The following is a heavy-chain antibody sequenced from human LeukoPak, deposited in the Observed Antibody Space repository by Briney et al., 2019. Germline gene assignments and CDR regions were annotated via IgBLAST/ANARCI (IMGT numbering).Heavy chain of an antibody. CDR3: ARGAYYYGSGSYRSQGY. V-gene: IGHV4-4*07. D-gene: IGHD3-10*01. J-gene: IGHJ4*02. CDR2: IYTSGST. CDR1: GGSISSYY. Sequence: SETLSLTCTVSGGSISSYYWSWIRQPAGKGLEWIGRIYTSGSTNYNPSLKSRVTMSVDTSKNQFSLKLSSVTAADTAVYYCARGAYYYGSGSYRSQGYWGQGTLVTVSS.